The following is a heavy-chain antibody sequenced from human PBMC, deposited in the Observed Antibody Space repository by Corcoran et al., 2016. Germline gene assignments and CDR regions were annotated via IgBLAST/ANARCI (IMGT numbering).Heavy chain of an antibody. CDR1: GYTFTGYY. D-gene: IGHD3-3*01. CDR3: ARTYYDFWSGYCFDY. V-gene: IGHV1-2*02. J-gene: IGHJ4*02. Sequence: QVQLVQSGAEVKKPGASVKVSCKASGYTFTGYYMHWVRQAPGQGLEWMGWINPNSGCTNYAQKFQGRVTMTRDTSISTAYMELSRLRSDDTAVFYCARTYYDFWSGYCFDYWGQGTLVTVSS. CDR2: INPNSGCT.